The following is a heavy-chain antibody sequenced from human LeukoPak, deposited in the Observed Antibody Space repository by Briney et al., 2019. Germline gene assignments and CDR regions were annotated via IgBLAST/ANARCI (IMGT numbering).Heavy chain of an antibody. V-gene: IGHV3-23*01. CDR2: ISGSGGST. CDR1: GFTFSSYA. Sequence: GGSLRLSCAASGFTFSSYAMSWVRQAPGKGLEWVSAISGSGGSTYYADSVKGRFTISRDNSKNTLYLQMNSLRAEDTAIYYCARETYYYDSSGYYHGYFDYGGQGTLVTVSS. J-gene: IGHJ4*02. D-gene: IGHD3-22*01. CDR3: ARETYYYDSSGYYHGYFDY.